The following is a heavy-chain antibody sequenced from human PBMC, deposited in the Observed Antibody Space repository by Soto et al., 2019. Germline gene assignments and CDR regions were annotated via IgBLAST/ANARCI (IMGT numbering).Heavy chain of an antibody. Sequence: SKTLSLPCTVSGASLRSGSYYWSWIRQPPGKGLEWIGYIYHGGATTYNASLKSRVTISVDTSKNQFFLKVNSVTAADTAVYFCSKETSSGNDYCVKGNPVTVSS. CDR3: SKETSSGNDY. D-gene: IGHD6-25*01. V-gene: IGHV4-61*01. CDR2: IYHGGAT. CDR1: GASLRSGSYY. J-gene: IGHJ4*01.